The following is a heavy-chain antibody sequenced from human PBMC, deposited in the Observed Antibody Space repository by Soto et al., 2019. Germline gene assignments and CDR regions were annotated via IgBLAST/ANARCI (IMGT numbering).Heavy chain of an antibody. D-gene: IGHD6-19*01. J-gene: IGHJ4*02. Sequence: EVPLLESGGGLVQPGGSLRLSCAASGFTFSSYAMSWVRQAPGKGLEWVSAISGSGGSTSYADSVKGRFTISRDNSKNTLYLQMNSLRAEDTAVYYCARRSSGWYFDYWGQGTLVTVSS. CDR3: ARRSSGWYFDY. V-gene: IGHV3-23*01. CDR2: ISGSGGST. CDR1: GFTFSSYA.